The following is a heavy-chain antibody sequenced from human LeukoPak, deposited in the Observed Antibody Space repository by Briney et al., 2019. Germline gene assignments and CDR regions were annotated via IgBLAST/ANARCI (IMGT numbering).Heavy chain of an antibody. V-gene: IGHV3-7*01. D-gene: IGHD1-26*01. CDR2: IKQDGSEK. J-gene: IGHJ1*01. CDR1: GFTFSSYW. Sequence: GGSLRLSCAASGFTFSSYWMSWVRQAPGKGLEWVANIKQDGSEKYYVDSVKGRFTISRDNAKNSLYLQMNGLRAEDTAVYYCARTIVGATKGYFQHWGQGTLVTVSS. CDR3: ARTIVGATKGYFQH.